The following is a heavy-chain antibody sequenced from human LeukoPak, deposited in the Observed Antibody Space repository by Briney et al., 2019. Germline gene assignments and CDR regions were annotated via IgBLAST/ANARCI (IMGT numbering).Heavy chain of an antibody. Sequence: ASVKVSCKASGYTFTGYYMHWVRQAPGQGLEWMGWIYPNSGATKYAQKLQGRVTMTRDTSISTAYMELSGLRSDDTAVYYCGTLLSNGPFDCWGQGSLVTVSS. CDR2: IYPNSGAT. CDR3: GTLLSNGPFDC. J-gene: IGHJ4*02. V-gene: IGHV1-2*02. CDR1: GYTFTGYY.